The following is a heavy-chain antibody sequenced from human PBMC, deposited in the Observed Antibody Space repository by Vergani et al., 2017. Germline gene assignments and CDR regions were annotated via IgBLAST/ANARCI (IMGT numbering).Heavy chain of an antibody. CDR1: GGSSSTGSQS. Sequence: QVQLQESGPGLVKPSQTLSLTCTVLGGSSSTGSQSWTWLRQSDGKVLEWIGRIYTSGATNYNPALRSRAIMSVDAHKKQFSLKLTSVTAADTAVYYCARDGGEYDKDALDVWGQGTKVTVTS. CDR2: IYTSGAT. D-gene: IGHD2-21*01. CDR3: ARDGGEYDKDALDV. J-gene: IGHJ3*01. V-gene: IGHV4-61*02.